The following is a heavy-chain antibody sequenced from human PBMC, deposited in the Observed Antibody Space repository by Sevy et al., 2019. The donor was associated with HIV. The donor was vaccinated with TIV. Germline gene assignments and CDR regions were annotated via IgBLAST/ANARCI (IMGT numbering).Heavy chain of an antibody. J-gene: IGHJ4*02. Sequence: SETLSLTCTVSGGSITSLYWNWIRQPPGKGLEWIANSYYNGHINYNPSLKSRVTLSLDTSKNQFSLRRSSVAAADTAMYYCAGENAWGRCYSWGQGTLVTVSS. CDR1: GGSITSLY. V-gene: IGHV4-59*08. CDR3: AGENAWGRCYS. D-gene: IGHD1-26*01. CDR2: SYYNGHI.